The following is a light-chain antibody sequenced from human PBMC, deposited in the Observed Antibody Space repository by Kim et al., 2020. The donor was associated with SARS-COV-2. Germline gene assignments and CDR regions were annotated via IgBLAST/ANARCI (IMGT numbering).Light chain of an antibody. Sequence: ASVGDRVTITCRSCQCISSYLNLCQQKPEKAPKGLIYAASSLHSGVPSRFSGSGSGTDFTLTSSSLQPEDFATYYCQQSYITPRTFGQGTKVDIK. CDR2: AAS. CDR1: QCISSY. J-gene: IGKJ1*01. V-gene: IGKV1-39*01. CDR3: QQSYITPRT.